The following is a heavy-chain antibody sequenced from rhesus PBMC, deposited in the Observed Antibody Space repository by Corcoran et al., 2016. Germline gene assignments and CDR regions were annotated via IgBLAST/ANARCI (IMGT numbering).Heavy chain of an antibody. V-gene: IGHV3-13*01. D-gene: IGHD3-9*01. J-gene: IGHJ4*01. Sequence: EVQLVESGGGLVQPGGSLILSCTASGLTFSTYYFPWVRPAQGKGLEWVGLIRNKANSYTTAYAAAVKGRFTISRDESKNTLYLQMSSLKTEDTAVYYCTREDDGGDFDSWGQGVLVTVSS. CDR1: GLTFSTYY. CDR3: TREDDGGDFDS. CDR2: IRNKANSYTT.